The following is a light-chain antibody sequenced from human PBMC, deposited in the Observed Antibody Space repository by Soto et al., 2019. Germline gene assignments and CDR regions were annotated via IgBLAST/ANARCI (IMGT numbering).Light chain of an antibody. CDR2: EVV. CDR3: SSYAAGSIYV. Sequence: QSVLTQPASVSGSPGQSITISCTGTSSDVGYYNYVSWFQQHPGKAPKLMISEVVNRPSGVSIRFSGSESGDTASLTITGLQAEDEADYYCSSYAAGSIYVFGSGTKV. V-gene: IGLV2-14*01. CDR1: SSDVGYYNY. J-gene: IGLJ1*01.